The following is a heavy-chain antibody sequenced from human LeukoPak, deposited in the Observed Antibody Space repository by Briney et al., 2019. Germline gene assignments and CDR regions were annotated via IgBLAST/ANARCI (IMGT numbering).Heavy chain of an antibody. CDR2: INPSGGST. D-gene: IGHD6-13*01. Sequence: ASVTVSCKASGYTFTSYYMHLVRQPPAPGLEWVGIINPSGGSTSYAQKFQDRVTITSDMSTNKVYMDLRSLRSDDTPVYYCAGAYSGSYDYYMDVRVKGTTVTVPS. V-gene: IGHV1-46*01. CDR1: GYTFTSYY. J-gene: IGHJ6*03. CDR3: AGAYSGSYDYYMDV.